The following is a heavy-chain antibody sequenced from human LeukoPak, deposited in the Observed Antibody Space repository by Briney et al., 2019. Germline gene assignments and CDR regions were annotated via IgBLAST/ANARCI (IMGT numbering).Heavy chain of an antibody. CDR3: ARDKYYDRYFDS. D-gene: IGHD3-22*01. CDR1: GFTFNSNW. J-gene: IGHJ4*02. V-gene: IGHV3-7*01. CDR2: IKQDGSEK. Sequence: PGGSLRLSCVGSGFTFNSNWMSWVRQAPGKGLEWVANIKQDGSEKFYVDSVKGRFTISRDNAKNSVSLQMNSLRVEDTAVYYCARDKYYDRYFDSSGQGTLVTVSS.